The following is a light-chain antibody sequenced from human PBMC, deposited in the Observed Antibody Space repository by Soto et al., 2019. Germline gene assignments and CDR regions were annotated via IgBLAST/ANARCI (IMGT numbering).Light chain of an antibody. V-gene: IGLV2-14*01. Sequence: QSALTQPASVSGSPGQSITISCTGTSSDIGSYNYVSWYQQHPGKVPKLMIYDVSNRPSGVSNRFSGSKSGNTASLTISGLQAGDEADYYCSSYTRSSPLVFGGGTKLTVL. CDR2: DVS. CDR3: SSYTRSSPLV. J-gene: IGLJ2*01. CDR1: SSDIGSYNY.